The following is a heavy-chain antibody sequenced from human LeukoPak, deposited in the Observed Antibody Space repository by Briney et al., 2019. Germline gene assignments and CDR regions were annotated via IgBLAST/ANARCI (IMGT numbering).Heavy chain of an antibody. Sequence: PGGSLRLSCAASGFTFSSYAMSWVRQAPGKGLEWVSAISGSGSNTYYADSVKGRFTISRDNSKNTLYLQMNSLRAEDTAVYYFAKVTVVLLWFGEVPSWGQGTLVTVSS. V-gene: IGHV3-23*01. D-gene: IGHD3-10*01. CDR3: AKVTVVLLWFGEVPS. CDR1: GFTFSSYA. CDR2: ISGSGSNT. J-gene: IGHJ4*02.